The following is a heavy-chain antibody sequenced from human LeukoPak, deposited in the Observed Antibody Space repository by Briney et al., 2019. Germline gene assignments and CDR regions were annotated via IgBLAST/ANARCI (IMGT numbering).Heavy chain of an antibody. CDR2: VTGDGDRT. D-gene: IGHD5-24*01. V-gene: IGHV3-43*02. J-gene: IGHJ3*02. CDR1: EFTFDDYA. CDR3: AKDIGRWLQFHDGFHI. Sequence: GGSLRLSCAASEFTFDDYAMHWVRQGPGKGLEWVSLVTGDGDRTDYGDSVKGRFTISRDNSKNSLYLQMNSLRPEDTALYYCAKDIGRWLQFHDGFHIWGQGTMVTVSS.